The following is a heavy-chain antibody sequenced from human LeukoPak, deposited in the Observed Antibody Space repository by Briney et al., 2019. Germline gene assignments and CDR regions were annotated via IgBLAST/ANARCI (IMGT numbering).Heavy chain of an antibody. J-gene: IGHJ4*02. CDR3: ARDPNRLADYGGDYFDH. Sequence: HPARSLRLSRIAPSSAYSIFSMHPALHHPPNGYPSSTDISHDGGHKSYADSVRGRFTISRDNSKNPLSLQMTTLRPEDTALFYCARDPNRLADYGGDYFDHWGQGTLVTVSS. CDR1: SSAYSIFS. V-gene: IGHV3-30*01. D-gene: IGHD4-23*01. CDR2: ISHDGGHK.